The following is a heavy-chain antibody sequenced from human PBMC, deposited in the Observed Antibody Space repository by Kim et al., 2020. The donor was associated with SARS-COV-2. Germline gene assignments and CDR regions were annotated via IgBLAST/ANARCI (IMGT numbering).Heavy chain of an antibody. J-gene: IGHJ4*02. CDR1: GFTFDDYA. CDR3: AKDPDPYSTTWYFDY. D-gene: IGHD6-13*01. Sequence: GGSLRLSCAASGFTFDDYAMHWVRQAPGKRLEWVSSVTWNSGSIAYADSVKGRFTISRDNAKNSLYLQMNSLRAEDTAFYYCAKDPDPYSTTWYFDYWGQGTLVTVSS. V-gene: IGHV3-9*01. CDR2: VTWNSGSI.